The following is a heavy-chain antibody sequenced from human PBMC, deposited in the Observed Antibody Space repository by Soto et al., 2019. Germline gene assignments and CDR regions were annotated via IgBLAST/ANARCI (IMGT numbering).Heavy chain of an antibody. V-gene: IGHV4-34*01. CDR2: INHSGST. CDR1: GGSFSGYY. CDR3: ARRYALYDMLTRRTWDWYFEL. J-gene: IGHJ2*01. D-gene: IGHD3-9*01. Sequence: QVQLQQWGAGLLKPSETLSLTCAVYGGSFSGYYWSWIRQPPGKGLEWIGEINHSGSTNYTPSLKSRVTISVDTSKSHFSLKLSSVTAADTAVYYCARRYALYDMLTRRTWDWYFELWGRGTLVTVSS.